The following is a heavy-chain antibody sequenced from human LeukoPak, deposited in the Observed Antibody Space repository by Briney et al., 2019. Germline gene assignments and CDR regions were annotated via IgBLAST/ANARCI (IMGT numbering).Heavy chain of an antibody. J-gene: IGHJ4*02. D-gene: IGHD3-10*01. Sequence: GESLKISCQGSGYTFTSQWIGWVRQMPGKGLEWMGIIYPGDSDTRYSPSFQGQVTISADKSISTAYLQWSSLKASDTAMYYCARHYFGSGSYITPSFDYWGQGTLVTVSS. CDR2: IYPGDSDT. CDR1: GYTFTSQW. CDR3: ARHYFGSGSYITPSFDY. V-gene: IGHV5-51*01.